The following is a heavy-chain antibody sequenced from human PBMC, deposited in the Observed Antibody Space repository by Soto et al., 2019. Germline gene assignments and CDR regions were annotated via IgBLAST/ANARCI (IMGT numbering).Heavy chain of an antibody. CDR2: IYATWTT. CDR3: VRDGKKTLRAWFDP. V-gene: IGHV4-4*07. J-gene: IGHJ5*02. D-gene: IGHD1-1*01. CDR1: GACIGGFY. Sequence: PSETLSVTCTVSGACIGGFYWSWIRKSAGKGLEWIGRIYATWTTDYNPSLKSRVMMSVDTSKKQFSLKLRSVTAADTAVYYCVRDGKKTLRAWFDPWGQGISVTVSS.